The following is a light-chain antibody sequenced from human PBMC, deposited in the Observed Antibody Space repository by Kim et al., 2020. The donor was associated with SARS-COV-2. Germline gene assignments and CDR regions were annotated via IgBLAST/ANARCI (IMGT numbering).Light chain of an antibody. CDR3: QQYNNWVT. Sequence: SGSPGERATRACRASQSVSSNLAWYQQKPGQAPRLLIYGASTRATGIPARFSGSGSGTEFTLTISSLQSEDFAVYYCQQYNNWVTFGQGTRLEIK. CDR2: GAS. V-gene: IGKV3-15*01. CDR1: QSVSSN. J-gene: IGKJ5*01.